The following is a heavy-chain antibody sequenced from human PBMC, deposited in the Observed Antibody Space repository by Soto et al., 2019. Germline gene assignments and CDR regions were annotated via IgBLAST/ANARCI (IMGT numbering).Heavy chain of an antibody. CDR2: ISAHNGNT. CDR1: GYGFTTYG. V-gene: IGHV1-18*01. CDR3: ARGRYGDY. D-gene: IGHD1-1*01. Sequence: QVHLVQSGAEVKKPGASVKVSCKGSGYGFTTYGITWVRQAPGQGLEWMAWISAHNGNTNYAQKLQGRVTVTRDTSTSAAYMGLRSLGSVDAAVYCCARGRYGDYWGQGALVTVSS. J-gene: IGHJ4*02.